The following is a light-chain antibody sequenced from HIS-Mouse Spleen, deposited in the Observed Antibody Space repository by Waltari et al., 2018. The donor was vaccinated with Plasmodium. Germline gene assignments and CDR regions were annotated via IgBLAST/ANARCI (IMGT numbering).Light chain of an antibody. CDR2: EDS. Sequence: SYELTQPPSVSVSPGQTARITCSGDALPNKYAYWYQQKSGQAPVLVIYEDSKRPSRIPERFSGSSSGTMATLTISGAQVEDEADYYCYSTDSSGNHRVFGGGTKLTVL. J-gene: IGLJ3*02. CDR1: ALPNKY. CDR3: YSTDSSGNHRV. V-gene: IGLV3-10*01.